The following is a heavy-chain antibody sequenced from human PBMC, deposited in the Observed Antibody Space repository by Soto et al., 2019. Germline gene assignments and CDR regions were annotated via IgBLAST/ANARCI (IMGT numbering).Heavy chain of an antibody. CDR1: GGSVSGYY. CDR3: ARLTSQYRSYYYYMDV. V-gene: IGHV4-59*02. Sequence: SETLSLTCTVSGGSVSGYYWSWIRQPPGKGLEWIGDIYHTGNTNYNPSLKSRVTISVDTSKNQFSLKLSSVTAADTAVYYCARLTSQYRSYYYYMDVWGKGTTVTVSS. D-gene: IGHD2-2*01. CDR2: IYHTGNT. J-gene: IGHJ6*03.